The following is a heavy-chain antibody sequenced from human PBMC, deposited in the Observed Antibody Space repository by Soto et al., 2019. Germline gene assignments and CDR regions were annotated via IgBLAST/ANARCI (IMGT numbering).Heavy chain of an antibody. V-gene: IGHV4-59*01. CDR1: GGSLRGYS. J-gene: IGHJ6*02. Sequence: SETLSLTCTVSGGSLRGYSWSWIRQAPGKGLEWIGYLYNSGSTVYNPSLKSRVTISVDTSKNQFSLKLNSVTAADTAVYYCARDLWGYCGTDCYPLDVWGQGTTVTVSS. CDR2: LYNSGST. D-gene: IGHD2-21*02. CDR3: ARDLWGYCGTDCYPLDV.